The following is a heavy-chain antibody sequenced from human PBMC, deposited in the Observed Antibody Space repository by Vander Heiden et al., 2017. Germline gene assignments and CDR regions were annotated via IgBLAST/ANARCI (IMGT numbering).Heavy chain of an antibody. V-gene: IGHV3-23*01. CDR3: AKEWAGDPLW. J-gene: IGHJ4*02. CDR1: GFTFSTYA. Sequence: EVQLLESGGGLVQPGGSRRVCCAASGFTFSTYAMTWVRQAPGKGLQWVSSISGSGGTTYYADSVKGRFTISRDNSKNTLYVQMNSLRAEDTAMYYCAKEWAGDPLWWGQGTLVTVSS. CDR2: ISGSGGTT. D-gene: IGHD7-27*01.